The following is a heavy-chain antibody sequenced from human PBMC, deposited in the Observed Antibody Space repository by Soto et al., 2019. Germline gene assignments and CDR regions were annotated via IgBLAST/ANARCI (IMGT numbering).Heavy chain of an antibody. CDR3: ARGSEAWFDP. Sequence: SETLSLACTVSGDSISSYFWSWIRQPPGKGLEWIGYVYSTEITNYNPSLKSRVAMSIDTSKNQFSLKVRSVTAADTAVYYCARGSEAWFDPWGQGTLVTVSS. V-gene: IGHV4-59*01. CDR2: VYSTEIT. J-gene: IGHJ5*02. CDR1: GDSISSYF.